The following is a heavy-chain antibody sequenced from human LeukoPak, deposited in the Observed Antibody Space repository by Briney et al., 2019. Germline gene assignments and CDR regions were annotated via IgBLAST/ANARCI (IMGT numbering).Heavy chain of an antibody. Sequence: EASVKVSCKASGGTFSSYAISWVRQAPGQGLEWMGGIIPIFGTANYAQKFQGRVTITADESTSTAYMELSSLRSEDTAVYYCARARNEWLWKDNYYYSYMDVWGKGTTVTVSS. J-gene: IGHJ6*03. V-gene: IGHV1-69*13. CDR3: ARARNEWLWKDNYYYSYMDV. CDR1: GGTFSSYA. CDR2: IIPIFGTA. D-gene: IGHD5-12*01.